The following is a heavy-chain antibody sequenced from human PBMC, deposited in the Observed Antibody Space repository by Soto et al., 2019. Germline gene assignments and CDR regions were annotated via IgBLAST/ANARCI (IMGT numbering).Heavy chain of an antibody. J-gene: IGHJ4*02. V-gene: IGHV4-59*01. D-gene: IGHD1-26*01. Sequence: SETLSLTCTVSGGSISSYYWSWIRQPPGKGLEWIGYIYYSGSTNYNPSLKSRVTISVDTSKNQFSLKLSSVTAADTAVYYCARDGMGATRRRYFDYWGQGTLVTV. CDR2: IYYSGST. CDR3: ARDGMGATRRRYFDY. CDR1: GGSISSYY.